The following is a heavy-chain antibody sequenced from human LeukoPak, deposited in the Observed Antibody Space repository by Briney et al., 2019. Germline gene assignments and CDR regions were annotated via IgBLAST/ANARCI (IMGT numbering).Heavy chain of an antibody. Sequence: SQTLSLTCTVSGGSISSGGYYWSWIRQHPGKGLEWIGYICYSGSTYYNPSLKSRVTISVDTSKNQFSLKLSSVTAADTAVYYCARIGYDSSGWVAFDIWGQGTMVTVSS. V-gene: IGHV4-31*03. CDR3: ARIGYDSSGWVAFDI. J-gene: IGHJ3*02. CDR1: GGSISSGGYY. CDR2: ICYSGST. D-gene: IGHD3-22*01.